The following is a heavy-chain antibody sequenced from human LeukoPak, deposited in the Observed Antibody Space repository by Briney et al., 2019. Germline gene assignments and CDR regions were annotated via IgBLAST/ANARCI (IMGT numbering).Heavy chain of an antibody. D-gene: IGHD6-19*01. Sequence: PGGSLRLSCAASGFTFSSYWMSWVRQAPGKGLEWVANIKQDGSEKYYVDSVKGRFTIFRDNAKNSLSLQMNSLRAEDTAVYYCARDTSSGWHFEYWGQGTLVTVSS. J-gene: IGHJ4*02. CDR2: IKQDGSEK. V-gene: IGHV3-7*01. CDR1: GFTFSSYW. CDR3: ARDTSSGWHFEY.